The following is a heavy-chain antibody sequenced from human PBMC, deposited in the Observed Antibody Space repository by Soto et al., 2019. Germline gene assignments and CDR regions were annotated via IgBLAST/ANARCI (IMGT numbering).Heavy chain of an antibody. J-gene: IGHJ6*02. CDR2: IYHSGST. Sequence: QVQLQESGPGLVKPSGTLSLTCAVSGGSISSSNWWRWVRQPPGKGLGWIGEIYHSGSTNYTPSLKRRVTISVDKTKNQFSLKLSSVTAADTAVYYCARVSAAAGTPFYYYYGMDVWGQGTTVTVSS. D-gene: IGHD6-13*01. CDR3: ARVSAAAGTPFYYYYGMDV. CDR1: GGSISSSNW. V-gene: IGHV4-4*02.